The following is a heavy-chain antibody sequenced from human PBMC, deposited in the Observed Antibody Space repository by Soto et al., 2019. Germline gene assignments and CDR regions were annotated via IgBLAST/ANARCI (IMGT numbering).Heavy chain of an antibody. V-gene: IGHV1-3*01. J-gene: IGHJ6*02. D-gene: IGHD2-2*01. CDR3: ARRYCSSTSCYSSYYYGMDV. Sequence: ASVKVSCKASGYTFTSYAMHWVRQAPGQRLEWMGWINAGNGKTKYSQKFQGRVTITRDKSASTAYMELSSLRSEDTAVYYCARRYCSSTSCYSSYYYGMDVWGQGTTVTVSS. CDR2: INAGNGKT. CDR1: GYTFTSYA.